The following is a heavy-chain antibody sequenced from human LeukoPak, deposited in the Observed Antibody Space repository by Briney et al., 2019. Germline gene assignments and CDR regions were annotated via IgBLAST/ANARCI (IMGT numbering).Heavy chain of an antibody. CDR1: GGSISSYY. CDR2: IYTSGST. CDR3: ARAPSPRVGATNWFDP. J-gene: IGHJ5*02. D-gene: IGHD1-26*01. Sequence: PSETLSLTCTVSGGSISSYYWSWIRQPAGKGLEWIGRIYTSGSTNYNPSLKSRVTMSVDTSKNQFSLKLRSVTAADTAVYYCARAPSPRVGATNWFDPWGQGTLVTVSS. V-gene: IGHV4-4*07.